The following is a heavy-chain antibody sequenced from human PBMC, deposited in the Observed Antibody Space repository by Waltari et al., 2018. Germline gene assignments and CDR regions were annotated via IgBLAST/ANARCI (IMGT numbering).Heavy chain of an antibody. CDR2: VHGSGKT. Sequence: QLQLQESGPGLVKPSRTLSLTCAVSADSMSTTYWWSWGRQPPGKGLEWMGQVHGSGKTNYNPSFASRVTISLDTYNKQFSLKVTSATAADTAIYYCARDRGRGLYLDSWGPGTLVTVSP. CDR3: ARDRGRGLYLDS. D-gene: IGHD2-15*01. V-gene: IGHV4-4*02. CDR1: ADSMSTTYW. J-gene: IGHJ4*02.